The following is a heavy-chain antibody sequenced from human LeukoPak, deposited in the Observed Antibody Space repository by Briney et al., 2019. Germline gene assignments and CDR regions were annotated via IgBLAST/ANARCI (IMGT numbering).Heavy chain of an antibody. CDR3: VRDGDAYNFDF. D-gene: IGHD5-24*01. CDR2: IKNDGSYT. CDR1: GFTLSLAW. Sequence: TGGSLRLSCATSGFTLSLAWMHWVRQAPGKGLEWVSRIKNDGSYTNYADSVKGRFTISRDNARNTLNLHMISLRAGDTAVYFCVRDGDAYNFDFWGQGVLVTVSS. J-gene: IGHJ4*02. V-gene: IGHV3-74*01.